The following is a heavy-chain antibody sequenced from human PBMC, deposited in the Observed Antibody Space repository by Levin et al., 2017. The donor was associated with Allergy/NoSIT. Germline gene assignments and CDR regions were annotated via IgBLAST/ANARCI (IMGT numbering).Heavy chain of an antibody. D-gene: IGHD2-2*02. V-gene: IGHV3-23*01. CDR3: VKGYTDSDGGPDY. CDR2: LNGGGTGT. CDR1: GFTFGSYA. J-gene: IGHJ4*02. Sequence: GGSLRLSCAASGFTFGSYAMNWVRQAPGKGLEWVSSLNGGGTGTYYADSVKGRFTIARDNSKNTLYLQMNSLRAEDTALYYCVKGYTDSDGGPDYWGQGTLVTVSS.